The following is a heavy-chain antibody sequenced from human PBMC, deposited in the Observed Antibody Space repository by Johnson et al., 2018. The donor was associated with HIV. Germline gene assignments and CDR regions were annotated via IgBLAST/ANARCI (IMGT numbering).Heavy chain of an antibody. Sequence: VQLVESGGGVVQPGRSLRLSCAASRFTFSSYAMHWVRQAPGKGLEWVAVISYDGSNKYYPDSVKGRFTISRDNFKNTLYLQMDSLRAEDTAVYFCAREMVAAKDAFDIWGQGTMVTVSS. D-gene: IGHD2-15*01. CDR3: AREMVAAKDAFDI. J-gene: IGHJ3*02. CDR1: RFTFSSYA. V-gene: IGHV3-30-3*01. CDR2: ISYDGSNK.